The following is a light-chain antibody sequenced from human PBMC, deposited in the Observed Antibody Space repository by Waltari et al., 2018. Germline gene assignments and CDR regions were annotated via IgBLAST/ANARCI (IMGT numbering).Light chain of an antibody. J-gene: IGLJ2*01. CDR3: QSYDTSLSVV. Sequence: QSVLTQPPSVSGAPGQRVSISCPGSGSNRGAGYAVHWYQQHPGKAPKLLIYGTSTRPPGVPDRFFGSQSGTSASLAITALQAEDEAEYYCQSYDTSLSVVFGGGTKLTVL. V-gene: IGLV1-40*01. CDR2: GTS. CDR1: GSNRGAGYA.